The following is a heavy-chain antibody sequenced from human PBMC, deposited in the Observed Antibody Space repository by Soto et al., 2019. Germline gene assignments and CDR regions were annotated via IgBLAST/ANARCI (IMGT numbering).Heavy chain of an antibody. D-gene: IGHD6-19*01. J-gene: IGHJ4*02. Sequence: EDQLVESGGGLVKPGGSLRLSCAASGFSFDTYNMNWVRQAPGKGLEWVSSISSGRPDIFYADSVRGRFTISRDDAKKSLFLQMNSLRADDTAVYYCARDHLGIAAGDFDSWGQGTLVTVSS. CDR1: GFSFDTYN. V-gene: IGHV3-21*02. CDR3: ARDHLGIAAGDFDS. CDR2: ISSGRPDI.